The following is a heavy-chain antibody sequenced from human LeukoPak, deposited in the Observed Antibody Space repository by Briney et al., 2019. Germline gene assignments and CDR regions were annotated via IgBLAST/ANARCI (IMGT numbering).Heavy chain of an antibody. CDR2: INPNSGGT. J-gene: IGHJ4*02. V-gene: IGHV1-2*06. Sequence: AASVKVSCKASGYTFTGYYMHWVRQAPGQGLEWMGRINPNSGGTNYAQKFQGRVTMTRDTSTSTVYMELSSLTSEDTAVYYCAREGPDTFYFDSWGQGTLVTVSS. D-gene: IGHD3-9*01. CDR3: AREGPDTFYFDS. CDR1: GYTFTGYY.